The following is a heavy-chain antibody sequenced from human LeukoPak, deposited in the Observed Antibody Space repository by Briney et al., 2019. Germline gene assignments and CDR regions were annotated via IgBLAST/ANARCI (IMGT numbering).Heavy chain of an antibody. CDR1: GYSFTSYS. D-gene: IGHD3-10*01. J-gene: IGHJ5*02. CDR2: IYPVDSDT. CDR3: ARPNYGSGINWFDP. V-gene: IGHV5-51*01. Sequence: GESLKISCKGSGYSFTSYSIGWVRQMPGKGLEWMGIIYPVDSDTTYSPSFQGQLPIPADKSISTAHLQWSSLKAADTARYYCARPNYGSGINWFDPWGQGTLVTVSS.